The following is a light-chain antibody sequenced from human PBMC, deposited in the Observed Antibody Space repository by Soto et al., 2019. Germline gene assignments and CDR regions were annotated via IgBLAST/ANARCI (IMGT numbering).Light chain of an antibody. CDR2: DVT. CDR3: SSYTSSGTLVV. V-gene: IGLV2-14*03. Sequence: QSALAQPASVSGSPGQSITISCTGTSRDVGGYNYVSWYQQHPGKAPKLMIYDVTKRPSGVSNRFSGSKSGNTASLPISGLQAEDEADYYCSSYTSSGTLVVFGTGTKLTVL. CDR1: SRDVGGYNY. J-gene: IGLJ1*01.